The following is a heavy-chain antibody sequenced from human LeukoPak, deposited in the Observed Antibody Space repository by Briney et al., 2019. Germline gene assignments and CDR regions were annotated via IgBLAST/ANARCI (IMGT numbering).Heavy chain of an antibody. D-gene: IGHD3-3*01. J-gene: IGHJ5*02. V-gene: IGHV1-18*01. CDR3: ARDLGVLRFLEGPSWFDP. CDR2: ISAYNGNT. CDR1: GYSFTSYG. Sequence: ASVKVSCKASGYSFTSYGISWVRQAPGQGLEWMGWISAYNGNTNYAQKLQGRVTMTTDTSTSTAYMELRSLRSDDTAVYYCARDLGVLRFLEGPSWFDPWGQGTLVTVSS.